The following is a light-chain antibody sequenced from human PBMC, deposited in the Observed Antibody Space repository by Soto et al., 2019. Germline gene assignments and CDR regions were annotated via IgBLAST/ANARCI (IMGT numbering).Light chain of an antibody. V-gene: IGKV3-15*01. J-gene: IGKJ2*01. CDR1: QHVSSN. CDR3: QQYNKWPYT. Sequence: EIVMTQSPATLSVSPGGSATLSCRASQHVSSNLAWYRQKPGQPPTLLIYRASTRATGIPATFSGSGSGTEFTRTISSLQSEDFAVYYCQQYNKWPYTFGQGTKLEI. CDR2: RAS.